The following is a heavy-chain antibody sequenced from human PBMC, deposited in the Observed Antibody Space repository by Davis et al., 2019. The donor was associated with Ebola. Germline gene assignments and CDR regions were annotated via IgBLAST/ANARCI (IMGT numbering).Heavy chain of an antibody. CDR2: IYYNENT. CDR3: ASGAGGNYFDY. CDR1: GGSINSGDYY. V-gene: IGHV4-30-4*01. J-gene: IGHJ4*02. D-gene: IGHD4-23*01. Sequence: LRLSCTVSGGSINSGDYYWSWIRQSPGKGLEWIGYIYYNENTFYNPSLKSRVSMSIDTSKSQFSLRLSSVTAADTAVYYCASGAGGNYFDYWGQGTLITVSS.